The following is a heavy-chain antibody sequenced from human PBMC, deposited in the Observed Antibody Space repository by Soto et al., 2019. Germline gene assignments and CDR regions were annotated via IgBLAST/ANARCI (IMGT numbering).Heavy chain of an antibody. CDR2: LDPENGIT. V-gene: IGHV1-69-2*01. D-gene: IGHD6-13*01. CDR1: GYTFTDYY. J-gene: IGHJ6*02. Sequence: EVQLIQSGAEVKKPGATVKISCKASGYTFTDYYMHWVRQAPGKGLEWVGLLDPENGITKNAEKFKGRLTITADTPRDTVYMELRSLRSDDTAKYFCATHAGTAGNSYYGLDVWGQGTAVAAS. CDR3: ATHAGTAGNSYYGLDV.